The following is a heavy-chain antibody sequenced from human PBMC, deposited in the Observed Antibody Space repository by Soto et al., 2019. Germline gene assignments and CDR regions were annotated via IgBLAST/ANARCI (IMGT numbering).Heavy chain of an antibody. CDR3: ARVSAVSAEYYFDY. CDR2: ILHNGNA. J-gene: IGHJ4*02. D-gene: IGHD6-19*01. CDR1: GASVTSTGYY. Sequence: QVQLRESGPGLMRPSQTLSLTCTVSGASVTSTGYYWTWIRQSPGKGLEWLGYILHNGNADYRPSLETRLSISLDSSKNQFSLKVNSVSAADTAIYFCARVSAVSAEYYFDYWGQGALVTVSS. V-gene: IGHV4-30-4*01.